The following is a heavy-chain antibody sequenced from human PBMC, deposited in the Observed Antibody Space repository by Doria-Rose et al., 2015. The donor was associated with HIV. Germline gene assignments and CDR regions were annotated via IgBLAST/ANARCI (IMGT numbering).Heavy chain of an antibody. CDR2: IFSDDER. Sequence: VTLKESGPVLVKPTETLTLTCTVSGVSLSSPGMGVSRIRQPPGKALEWLANIFSDDERSYKTSLKSRLTISRGTSKSKVVLTMTDMDPVDTATYYCARIKSSRWYHKYYFDFWGQGTLVIVSA. J-gene: IGHJ4*02. CDR1: GVSLSSPGMG. V-gene: IGHV2-26*01. D-gene: IGHD6-13*01. CDR3: ARIKSSRWYHKYYFDF.